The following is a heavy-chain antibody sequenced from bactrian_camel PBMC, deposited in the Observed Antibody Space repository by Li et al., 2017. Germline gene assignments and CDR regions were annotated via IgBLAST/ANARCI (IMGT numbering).Heavy chain of an antibody. CDR1: GVSVGC. J-gene: IGHJ4*01. CDR2: IDSDNST. CDR3: GADTQWLAVKTFAESCGARYNY. V-gene: IGHV3S55*01. D-gene: IGHD2*01. Sequence: HVQLVESGGGSVQAGGSLRLSCTASGVSVGCMGWFRQAPGKEREEVAGIDSDNSTTYGDSVKGRFTISQDNDNNTLYLQMNSLKPEDTAVYYCGADTQWLAVKTFAESCGARYNYWGQGTQVTVS.